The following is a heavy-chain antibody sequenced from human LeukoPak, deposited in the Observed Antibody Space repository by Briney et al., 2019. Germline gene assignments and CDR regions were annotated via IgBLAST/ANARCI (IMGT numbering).Heavy chain of an antibody. D-gene: IGHD6-13*01. CDR2: ISAYNGNT. CDR3: ARDRADCSSGGEVGYFDY. Sequence: ASVKVSCKASGYSFTNYGISWVRQAPGQGLEWMGWISAYNGNTNYAQKFQGRVTMTTDISTSTAYMELRSLRSDDTAVFYCARDRADCSSGGEVGYFDYRGQGTLVIVSS. V-gene: IGHV1-18*01. J-gene: IGHJ4*02. CDR1: GYSFTNYG.